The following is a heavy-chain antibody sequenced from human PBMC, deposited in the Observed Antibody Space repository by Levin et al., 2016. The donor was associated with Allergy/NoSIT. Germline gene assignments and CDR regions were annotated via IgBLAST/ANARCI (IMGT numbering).Heavy chain of an antibody. CDR2: ISPHNGDT. V-gene: IGHV1-18*01. D-gene: IGHD3-10*01. Sequence: WVRQAPGQRLQWMGWISPHNGDTNYAHNLQGRVTMTADTSTTTVHMDLGSLRSDDTAVYYCARDGSDGYVDYWGQGTLVTVSS. CDR3: ARDGSDGYVDY. J-gene: IGHJ4*02.